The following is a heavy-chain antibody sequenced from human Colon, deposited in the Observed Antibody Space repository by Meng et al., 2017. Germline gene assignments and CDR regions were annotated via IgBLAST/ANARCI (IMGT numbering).Heavy chain of an antibody. Sequence: GSLRLSCPVSGGSISSYYWTWIRQSPGKGLEWIGYVANTGNTNYNPSLKSRVTMSIDTSKNQFSLKLRSVTAADTAVYYCAKAIRYALDVWGQGTLVTVSS. CDR2: VANTGNT. D-gene: IGHD3-3*01. V-gene: IGHV4-59*01. CDR1: GGSISSYY. J-gene: IGHJ3*01. CDR3: AKAIRYALDV.